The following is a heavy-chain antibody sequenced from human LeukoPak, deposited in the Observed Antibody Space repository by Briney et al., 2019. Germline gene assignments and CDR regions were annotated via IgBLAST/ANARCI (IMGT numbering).Heavy chain of an antibody. V-gene: IGHV3-7*01. CDR1: GFTFSNYW. CDR3: ARRYCGGDCHLPYFDY. J-gene: IGHJ4*02. CDR2: IMQDGSEK. D-gene: IGHD2-21*02. Sequence: GGSLRLSCAASGFTFSNYWMSWVRQAPGKGLEWVANIMQDGSEKYYVDSVKGRFTISRDNAKNSLYLQMNSLRAEDTAVYYCARRYCGGDCHLPYFDYWGQGTLVTVSS.